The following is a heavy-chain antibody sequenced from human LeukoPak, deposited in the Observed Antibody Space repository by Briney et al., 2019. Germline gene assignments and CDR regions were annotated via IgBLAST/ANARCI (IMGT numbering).Heavy chain of an antibody. CDR3: ASMVRGVIRRDDAFDI. D-gene: IGHD3-10*01. J-gene: IGHJ3*02. CDR1: GGSISSYY. CDR2: IYTSGST. Sequence: SETLSLTCTVSGGSISSYYWSRIRQPAGKGLEWIGRIYTSGSTNYNPSLKSRVTMSVDTSKNRFSLKLSSVTAADTAVYYCASMVRGVIRRDDAFDIWGQGTMVTVSS. V-gene: IGHV4-4*07.